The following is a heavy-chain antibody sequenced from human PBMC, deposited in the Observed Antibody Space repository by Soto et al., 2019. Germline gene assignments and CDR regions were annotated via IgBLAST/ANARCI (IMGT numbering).Heavy chain of an antibody. Sequence: GGSLRLSCAASGFTVSSNYMNWVRQAPGKGLEWVAVIWYDGSNKYYADSVKGRFTISRDNSKNTLYLQMNSLRAEDTAVYYCAKNFVSVVFPGAGGVYGMDVWGKGTTVTVS. CDR3: AKNFVSVVFPGAGGVYGMDV. V-gene: IGHV3-33*06. D-gene: IGHD3-16*01. CDR2: IWYDGSNK. CDR1: GFTVSSNY. J-gene: IGHJ6*04.